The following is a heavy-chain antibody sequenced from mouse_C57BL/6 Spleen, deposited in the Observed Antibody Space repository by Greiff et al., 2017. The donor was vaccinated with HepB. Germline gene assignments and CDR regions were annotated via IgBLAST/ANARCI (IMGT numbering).Heavy chain of an antibody. CDR1: GFTFSDYY. J-gene: IGHJ1*03. CDR2: INYDGSST. CDR3: ARSSYVGWYFDV. V-gene: IGHV5-16*01. D-gene: IGHD1-1*01. Sequence: EVQLQESEGGLVQPGSSMKLSCTASGFTFSDYYMAWVRQVPEKGLEWVANINYDGSSTYYLDSLKSRFIISRDNAKNILYLQMSSLKSEDTATYYCARSSYVGWYFDVWGTGTTVTVSS.